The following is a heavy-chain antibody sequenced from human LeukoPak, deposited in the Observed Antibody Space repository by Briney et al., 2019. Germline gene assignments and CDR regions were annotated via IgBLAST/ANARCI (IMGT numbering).Heavy chain of an antibody. CDR2: INPSSGST. CDR1: GYTFTSYY. Sequence: ASVKVSCKASGYTFTSYYMHWVRQAPGQGLEWMGIINPSSGSTSYAQKFQGRVTMTRDTSTSTVYMELSSLRSEDTAVYYCARDLEYYGSGSYYRVLWNAFDIWGQGTMVTVSS. J-gene: IGHJ3*02. V-gene: IGHV1-46*01. CDR3: ARDLEYYGSGSYYRVLWNAFDI. D-gene: IGHD3-10*01.